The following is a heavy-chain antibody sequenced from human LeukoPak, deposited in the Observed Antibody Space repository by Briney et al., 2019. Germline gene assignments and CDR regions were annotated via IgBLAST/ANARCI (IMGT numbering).Heavy chain of an antibody. V-gene: IGHV3-23*01. CDR2: ISGSGGST. CDR1: GFTFSSYA. CDR3: AKTGDYYDSSGYYYYYYYGMDV. J-gene: IGHJ6*02. D-gene: IGHD3-22*01. Sequence: GGSLRLSCAASGFTFSSYAMSWVRQAPGKRLEWVSAISGSGGSTYYADSVKGRFTISRDNSKNTLYLQMNSLRAEDTAVYYCAKTGDYYDSSGYYYYYYYGMDVWGQGTTVTVSS.